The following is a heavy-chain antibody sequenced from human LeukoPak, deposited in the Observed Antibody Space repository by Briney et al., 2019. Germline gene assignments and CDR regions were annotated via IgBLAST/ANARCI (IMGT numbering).Heavy chain of an antibody. CDR3: ARASLYYYDSSGYYSPDY. V-gene: IGHV3-30-3*01. D-gene: IGHD3-22*01. Sequence: PGGSLRLSCAASGFTFSSYAMHWVRQAPGKGLEWVAVISYDGSNKYYADSVKGRFTISRDNSKNTLYLQMNSLRAEDTAVYYCARASLYYYDSSGYYSPDYWGQGTLVTVSS. CDR2: ISYDGSNK. J-gene: IGHJ4*02. CDR1: GFTFSSYA.